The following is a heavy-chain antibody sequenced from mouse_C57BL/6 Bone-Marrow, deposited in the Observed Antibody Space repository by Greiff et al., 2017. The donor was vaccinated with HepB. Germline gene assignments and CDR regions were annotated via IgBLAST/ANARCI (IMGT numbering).Heavy chain of an antibody. Sequence: VQLKESGPELVKPGASVKIPCKASGYTFTDYNMDWVKQSHGKSLEWIGDINPNNGGTIYNQKFKGKATLTVDKSSSTAYMELRSLTSEDTAVYYCARGGRLRRWYFDVWGTGTTVTVSS. J-gene: IGHJ1*03. D-gene: IGHD2-4*01. V-gene: IGHV1-18*01. CDR1: GYTFTDYN. CDR3: ARGGRLRRWYFDV. CDR2: INPNNGGT.